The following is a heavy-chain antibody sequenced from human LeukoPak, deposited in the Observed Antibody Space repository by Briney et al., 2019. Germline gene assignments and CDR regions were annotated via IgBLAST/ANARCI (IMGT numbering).Heavy chain of an antibody. CDR2: ISGISSYI. CDR3: VRDSAYYYYAMDV. CDR1: GFTFSSYT. J-gene: IGHJ6*02. Sequence: PGGSLRLSCAASGFTFSSYTMYWVRQAPGKGLEWVSSISGISSYIYYADSVKGRFTISRDNANNSLYLQMHSLRAEDTAAYYCVRDSAYYYYAMDVWGRGTTVTVSS. V-gene: IGHV3-21*03. D-gene: IGHD2-15*01.